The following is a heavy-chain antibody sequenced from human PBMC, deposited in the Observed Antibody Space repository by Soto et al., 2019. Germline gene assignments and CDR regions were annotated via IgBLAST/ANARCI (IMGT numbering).Heavy chain of an antibody. D-gene: IGHD3-9*01. CDR2: IYYIGST. Sequence: PSETLSLTCTVCGGSISSSSYYWGWIRQPPGKGLEWIGSIYYIGSTYYNPSLKSRVTISVDTSKNQFSLKLSSVTAADTAVYYCARQVYDMADSRSLQWFDPSGQGTLVTLSS. CDR1: GGSISSSSYY. V-gene: IGHV4-39*01. CDR3: ARQVYDMADSRSLQWFDP. J-gene: IGHJ5*02.